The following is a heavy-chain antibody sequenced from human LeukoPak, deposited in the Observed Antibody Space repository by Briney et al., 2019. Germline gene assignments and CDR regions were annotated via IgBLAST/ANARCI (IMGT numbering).Heavy chain of an antibody. CDR3: AREYYYGSGDGNI. V-gene: IGHV1-69*13. CDR2: IIPIFGTA. Sequence: SVKVSCKASGGTFSSYAISWVRQAPGQGLEWMGGIIPIFGTANYAQKFQGRVTITADESTSTAYMELSSLRYEDTAVYYCAREYYYGSGDGNIWGQGTMVTVSS. J-gene: IGHJ3*02. D-gene: IGHD3-10*01. CDR1: GGTFSSYA.